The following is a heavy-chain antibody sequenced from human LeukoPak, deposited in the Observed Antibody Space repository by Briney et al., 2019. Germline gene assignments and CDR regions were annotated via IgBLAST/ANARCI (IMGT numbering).Heavy chain of an antibody. CDR3: ARDFRKRIAVAGTFDY. Sequence: GGSLRLSCAASGFTFSSYAMHWVRQAPGKGLEWVAVISYDGSNKYYADSVKGRFTISRDNSKNTLHLQMNSLRAEDTAVYYCARDFRKRIAVAGTFDYWGQGTLVTVSS. D-gene: IGHD6-19*01. CDR1: GFTFSSYA. V-gene: IGHV3-30*04. CDR2: ISYDGSNK. J-gene: IGHJ4*02.